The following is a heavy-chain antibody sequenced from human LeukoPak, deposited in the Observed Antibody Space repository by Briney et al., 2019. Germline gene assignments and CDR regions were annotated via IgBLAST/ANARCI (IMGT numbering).Heavy chain of an antibody. Sequence: GGSLRLSCAVSGFTFSSYWMHWVRQAPGKGLVWVSRIDRDGSRINYADSVKGRFSISRDNGENTLFLQMNSLRAEDAAVYYCVRGNDYGGPHYWGQGTLVTVSS. J-gene: IGHJ4*02. CDR1: GFTFSSYW. V-gene: IGHV3-74*01. D-gene: IGHD4-23*01. CDR3: VRGNDYGGPHY. CDR2: IDRDGSRI.